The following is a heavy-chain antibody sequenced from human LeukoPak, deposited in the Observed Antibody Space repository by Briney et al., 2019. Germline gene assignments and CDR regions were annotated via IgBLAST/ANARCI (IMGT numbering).Heavy chain of an antibody. D-gene: IGHD6-13*01. CDR2: IYYSGNT. CDR3: ARAYSSSWYWNWFDP. CDR1: GDSISTSNSY. V-gene: IGHV4-39*07. J-gene: IGHJ5*02. Sequence: SETLSLTCTVSGDSISTSNSYWGWIRQPPGKGLEWIGSIYYSGNTYYNPSLKSRVTVSVDMSKNQFSLKLNSVTAADTALYYCARAYSSSWYWNWFDPWGQGTLVTVSS.